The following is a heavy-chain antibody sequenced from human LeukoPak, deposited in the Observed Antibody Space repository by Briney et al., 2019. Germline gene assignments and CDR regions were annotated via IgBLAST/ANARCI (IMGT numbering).Heavy chain of an antibody. V-gene: IGHV1-2*02. CDR3: ARGMDAEAFQN. CDR1: GYRFTAYP. J-gene: IGHJ1*01. Sequence: ASVKVSCKTSGYRFTAYPLHWVRQAPGQGLEWLGWMNPHSGETSNAQKFQGRVTMTRDTSISVAYMELSSPRSDDTAVYYCARGMDAEAFQNWGQGTLVTVSS. CDR2: MNPHSGET. D-gene: IGHD2-2*03.